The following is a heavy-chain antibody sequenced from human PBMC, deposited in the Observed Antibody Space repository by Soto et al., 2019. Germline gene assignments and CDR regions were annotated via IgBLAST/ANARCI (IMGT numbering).Heavy chain of an antibody. D-gene: IGHD2-15*01. CDR1: GFTFSSYS. V-gene: IGHV3-21*01. J-gene: IGHJ6*02. CDR3: ARIGYCSGGSCGYYYYGMDV. Sequence: GGSLRLSCAASGFTFSSYSMNWVRQAPGKGLEWVSSISSSSSYIYYADSVKGRFTISRDNAKNSLYLQMNSLRAEDTAVYYCARIGYCSGGSCGYYYYGMDVWGQGTTVTVSS. CDR2: ISSSSSYI.